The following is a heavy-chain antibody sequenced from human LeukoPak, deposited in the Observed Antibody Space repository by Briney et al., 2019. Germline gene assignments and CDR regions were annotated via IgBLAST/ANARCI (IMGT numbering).Heavy chain of an antibody. CDR1: GGSISSGDYY. CDR2: IYYSGRT. D-gene: IGHD3-22*01. V-gene: IGHV4-30-4*01. J-gene: IGHJ4*02. CDR3: ARHRLNYYDSSGLGY. Sequence: SQTLSLTCTVSGGSISSGDYYWSWIRQPPGKGLEWIVYIYYSGRTYYNTSLKRRVIVSVDTSKNQFSLKLSSVTAADTAVYYCARHRLNYYDSSGLGYWGQGTLVTVSS.